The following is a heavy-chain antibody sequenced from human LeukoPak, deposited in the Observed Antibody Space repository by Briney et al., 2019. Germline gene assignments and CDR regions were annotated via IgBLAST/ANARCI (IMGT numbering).Heavy chain of an antibody. J-gene: IGHJ4*02. CDR2: LYYSGST. D-gene: IGHD5-18*01. CDR1: GGSISSYY. Sequence: SSETLSLTCTVSGGSISSYYWSWIRQPPGKGLEWIGFLYYSGSTNYNPTLKSRVTISADTSKNQFSLKLSSVTAADTAVYYCARDLLRYGLDSWGQGTLVTVSS. V-gene: IGHV4-59*01. CDR3: ARDLLRYGLDS.